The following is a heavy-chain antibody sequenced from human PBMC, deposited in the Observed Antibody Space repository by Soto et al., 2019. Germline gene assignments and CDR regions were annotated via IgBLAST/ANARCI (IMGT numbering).Heavy chain of an antibody. Sequence: LRLSCAASGFTFSDYVIHWVRQAAGKGLEWVASMTYDGATEYYADSVKGRFTMSRDNSKRALSLQMNSLRPDDTAVYYCARVRLSIAVNDALDVWGQGTTVTVSS. V-gene: IGHV3-30*14. CDR2: MTYDGATE. D-gene: IGHD3-3*02. CDR1: GFTFSDYV. CDR3: ARVRLSIAVNDALDV. J-gene: IGHJ3*01.